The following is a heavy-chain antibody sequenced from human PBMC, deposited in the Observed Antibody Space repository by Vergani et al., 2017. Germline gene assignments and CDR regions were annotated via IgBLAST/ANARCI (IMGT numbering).Heavy chain of an antibody. V-gene: IGHV3-64*01. D-gene: IGHD1-7*01. CDR2: ISSNGGST. J-gene: IGHJ6*02. Sequence: EVQLVESGGGLVQPGGFLRLSCAASGFTFSSYAMHWVRQAPGKGLVYVSAISSNGGSTYYANSVKGRFTISRDNSKNTLYLQMGSLRAEDMAVYYCARDQLPYYYYYGMDVWGQGTTVTVSS. CDR3: ARDQLPYYYYYGMDV. CDR1: GFTFSSYA.